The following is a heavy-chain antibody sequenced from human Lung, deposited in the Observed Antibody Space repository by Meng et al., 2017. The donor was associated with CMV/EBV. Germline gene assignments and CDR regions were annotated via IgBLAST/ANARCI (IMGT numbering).Heavy chain of an antibody. V-gene: IGHV4-59*01. CDR1: GGSISSYY. CDR2: TYHTGSR. J-gene: IGHJ4*02. CDR3: ASTRYGYYYYDY. Sequence: SETLSLXXTVSGGSISSYYWSWIRQTPGKQLEYIGYTYHTGSRIYSPSLKTRVTMSLDTSKSQFSLNLNSVTAADTAVYYCASTRYGYYYYDYWGQGMLVTVSS. D-gene: IGHD5-18*01.